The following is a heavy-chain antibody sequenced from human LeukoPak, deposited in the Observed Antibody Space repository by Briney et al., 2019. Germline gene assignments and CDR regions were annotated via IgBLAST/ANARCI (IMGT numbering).Heavy chain of an antibody. J-gene: IGHJ4*02. Sequence: ASVKVSCKASGYTFTGYYMHWVRQAPGQGLEWMGWINPNSGGTNYAQKFQGRVTMTRDTSISTAYMELSRLRSDDTAVYYCARGSLATYSSVRTCHWGQGTLVTVSS. D-gene: IGHD6-25*01. CDR1: GYTFTGYY. CDR3: ARGSLATYSSVRTCH. CDR2: INPNSGGT. V-gene: IGHV1-2*02.